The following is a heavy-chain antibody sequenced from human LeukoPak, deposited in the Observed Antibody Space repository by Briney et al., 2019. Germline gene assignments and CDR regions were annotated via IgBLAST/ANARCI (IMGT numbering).Heavy chain of an antibody. Sequence: AGGSLRLSCAASGFTFGNYYMNWIRQAPGKGLEWVSYISGASTTIYYVDSVKGRFTISRDNSKDTLYLQMNSLRVDDTAVYYCAANPTRIDAVKIWGQGPMVTVSS. J-gene: IGHJ3*02. CDR1: GFTFGNYY. CDR2: ISGASTTI. D-gene: IGHD4-11*01. V-gene: IGHV3-11*01. CDR3: AANPTRIDAVKI.